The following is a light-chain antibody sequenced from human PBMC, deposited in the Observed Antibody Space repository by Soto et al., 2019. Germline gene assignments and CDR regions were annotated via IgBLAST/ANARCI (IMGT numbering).Light chain of an antibody. J-gene: IGKJ4*01. Sequence: DVQLTQSPSTLSASVRDRAAISCQASQSVVNYLNWFQQRPGKAPQLLISDASHLQPDVPSRFSGQRSGTDVSLISSSMQPEDLAAFYCQHYEELRLTFGGGTRVEV. CDR3: QHYEELRLT. CDR1: QSVVNY. V-gene: IGKV1-33*01. CDR2: DAS.